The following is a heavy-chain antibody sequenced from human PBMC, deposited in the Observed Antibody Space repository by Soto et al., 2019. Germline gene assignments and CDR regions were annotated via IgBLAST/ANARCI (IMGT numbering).Heavy chain of an antibody. D-gene: IGHD6-19*01. J-gene: IGHJ4*02. CDR1: GFIFSNYP. Sequence: EVQLLESGGGLVQPGGSLRLSCAVSGFIFSNYPMSWVRQAPGKGLEWVSSVSPSGSNTYYGDSVKGRFTMSRDNSENRLHLKMNSLRAEDTAVYFCARRDSSGWYSLDYWGQGTLVTVSS. CDR2: VSPSGSNT. V-gene: IGHV3-23*01. CDR3: ARRDSSGWYSLDY.